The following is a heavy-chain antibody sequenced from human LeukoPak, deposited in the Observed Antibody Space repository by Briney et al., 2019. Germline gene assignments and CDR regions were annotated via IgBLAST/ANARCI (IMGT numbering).Heavy chain of an antibody. J-gene: IGHJ4*02. V-gene: IGHV3-11*03. CDR1: GFTFSEYD. D-gene: IGHD5-12*01. CDR2: ISDSSSYT. Sequence: PGGSPRLSCAVSGFTFSEYDMIWIRQAPGTGLEWLSYISDSSSYTGYADSVKGRFTISRDNSKNSLYLQMNSLRAEDTAVYYCARRYTGYGILDYWGQGTLVTVSS. CDR3: ARRYTGYGILDY.